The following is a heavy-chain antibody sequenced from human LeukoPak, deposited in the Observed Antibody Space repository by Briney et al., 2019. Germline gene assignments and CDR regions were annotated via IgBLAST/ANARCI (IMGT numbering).Heavy chain of an antibody. CDR3: AREFQYYYDSSGMDV. V-gene: IGHV3-53*01. D-gene: IGHD3-22*01. CDR1: GFTVSNNF. CDR2: IYTGGIT. J-gene: IGHJ6*02. Sequence: GGSLRLSCAVSGFTVSNNFMSWVRQAPGKGLEWVSLIYTGGITYYADSVKGRFTISRDNSKNTLYLQMNSLRAEDTAVYYCAREFQYYYDSSGMDVWGQGTTVTVSS.